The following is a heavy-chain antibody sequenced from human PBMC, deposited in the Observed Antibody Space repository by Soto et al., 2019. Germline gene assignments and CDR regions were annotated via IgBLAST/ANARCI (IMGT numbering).Heavy chain of an antibody. J-gene: IGHJ4*02. V-gene: IGHV3-15*01. CDR1: GFIFSNAW. D-gene: IGHD6-19*01. Sequence: ESGGGLVKPGGSLRLSCAASGFIFSNAWMSWVRQAPGKGLEWVGLIKKKADGGTTEYAAPLKGRFTISRDDSKNTLYLQMSSLKTEDTAVYYCRTQWLDWGQGTLVTVSS. CDR3: RTQWLD. CDR2: IKKKADGGTT.